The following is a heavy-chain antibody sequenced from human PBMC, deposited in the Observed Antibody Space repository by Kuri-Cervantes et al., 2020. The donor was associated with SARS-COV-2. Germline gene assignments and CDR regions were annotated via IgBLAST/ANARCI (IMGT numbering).Heavy chain of an antibody. CDR2: MNPVSGNT. V-gene: IGHV1-8*02. D-gene: IGHD6-19*01. CDR3: ASLSYSSAWYEGS. CDR1: GYSSTDHD. J-gene: IGHJ5*02. Sequence: GESLKISCKASGYSSTDHDINWVRQATGQGLEWMGWMNPVSGNTGYAQQFQGRVTMTRDTSLRTAYLELTSLRSDDTAVYYCASLSYSSAWYEGSWGQGNRVNGYS.